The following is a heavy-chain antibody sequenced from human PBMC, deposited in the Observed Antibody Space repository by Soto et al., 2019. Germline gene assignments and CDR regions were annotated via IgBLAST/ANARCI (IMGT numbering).Heavy chain of an antibody. J-gene: IGHJ6*02. D-gene: IGHD3-3*01. Sequence: WTWIRQPPGKGLEWIGYVYKTGSTNYNPSLKSRVTISLDTSKNQFFLNLSSVTSADTAVYYCAGMSFTVFGEVIDNFYFYGMDVWGQGTTVTVSS. CDR2: VYKTGST. V-gene: IGHV4-59*03. CDR3: AGMSFTVFGEVIDNFYFYGMDV.